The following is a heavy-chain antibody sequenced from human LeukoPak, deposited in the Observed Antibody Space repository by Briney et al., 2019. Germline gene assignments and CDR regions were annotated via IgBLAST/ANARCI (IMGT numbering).Heavy chain of an antibody. CDR1: GGSISSSNW. D-gene: IGHD1-26*01. J-gene: IGHJ4*02. CDR2: IYHSGST. Sequence: PSGTLSLTCAVSGGSISSSNWWSWVRQPPGKGLEWIGEIYHSGSTNYNPSLKSRVTISVDKSKNQFSLKLSSVTAADTAVYYCARDFGSYFRYFDYWGQGTLVTVSS. V-gene: IGHV4-4*02. CDR3: ARDFGSYFRYFDY.